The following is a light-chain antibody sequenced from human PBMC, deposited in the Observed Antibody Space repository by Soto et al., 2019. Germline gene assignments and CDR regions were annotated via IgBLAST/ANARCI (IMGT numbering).Light chain of an antibody. V-gene: IGKV3-11*01. Sequence: IVLTQSPATLSLSPGERATLSCRASQSVGSYLAWYQQKPGQAPRLLIQAASHRATGIPARFSGSGSGTDFILTISSLEPEDSAVYYCQLRSNWPPWTFGQGTKVEIK. CDR2: AAS. CDR3: QLRSNWPPWT. CDR1: QSVGSY. J-gene: IGKJ1*01.